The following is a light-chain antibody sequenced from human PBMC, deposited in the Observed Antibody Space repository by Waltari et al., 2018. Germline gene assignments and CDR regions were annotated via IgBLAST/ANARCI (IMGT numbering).Light chain of an antibody. CDR3: QKYESLPAT. V-gene: IGKV3-20*01. J-gene: IGKJ1*01. CDR1: QSVGRS. CDR2: GAS. Sequence: EIVLTQSPGTLSLSTGERATLSCRASQSVGRSLAWYQQKPGQAPRLLIYGASNRATGIPDRFSGSGFATDFSLTISRLEPEDFAVYYCQKYESLPATFGQGTKVEIK.